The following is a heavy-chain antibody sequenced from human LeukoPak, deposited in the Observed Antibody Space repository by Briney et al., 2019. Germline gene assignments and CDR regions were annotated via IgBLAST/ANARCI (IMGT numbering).Heavy chain of an antibody. CDR1: GLIFRDHA. Sequence: PGRSLRLSCTASGLIFRDHAMSWFRQAPGKGLEWVGFIRTKTYSQTTEYAASVKGRFTISRDDSTSIAYLQMNSLKTEDTAVYYCGRNSGTLTGYPFDIWGQGTMVTVSS. CDR2: IRTKTYSQTT. J-gene: IGHJ3*02. D-gene: IGHD5-12*01. V-gene: IGHV3-49*03. CDR3: GRNSGTLTGYPFDI.